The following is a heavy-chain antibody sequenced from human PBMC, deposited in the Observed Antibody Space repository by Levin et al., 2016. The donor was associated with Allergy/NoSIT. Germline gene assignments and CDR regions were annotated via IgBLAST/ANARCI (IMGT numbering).Heavy chain of an antibody. CDR1: GFTFSSYG. CDR2: VSFDGSYK. D-gene: IGHD3-10*01. CDR3: AKDFVRYYGSGTYTDY. J-gene: IGHJ4*02. V-gene: IGHV3-30*18. Sequence: GGSLRLSCAASGFTFSSYGMHWVRQVPGKGLQWLAVVSFDGSYKFYADSVKGRFTISRDNSKDTLYLQMNSLRAADTAVYYCAKDFVRYYGSGTYTDYWGQGTLVTVSS.